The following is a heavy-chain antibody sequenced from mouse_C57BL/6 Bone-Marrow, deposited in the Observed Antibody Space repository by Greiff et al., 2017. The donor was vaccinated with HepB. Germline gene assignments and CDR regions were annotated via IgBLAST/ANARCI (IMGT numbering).Heavy chain of an antibody. Sequence: EVQLQQSGPVLVKPGASVKMSCKASGYTFTDYYMNWVKQSHGKSLEWIGVINPYNGGTSYNQKFKGKATLTVDKSSSTAYMELNSLTSEDSAVYYCAREEIYYGDDDYAMDYWGQGTSVTVSS. CDR3: AREEIYYGDDDYAMDY. CDR1: GYTFTDYY. D-gene: IGHD2-2*01. V-gene: IGHV1-19*01. CDR2: INPYNGGT. J-gene: IGHJ4*01.